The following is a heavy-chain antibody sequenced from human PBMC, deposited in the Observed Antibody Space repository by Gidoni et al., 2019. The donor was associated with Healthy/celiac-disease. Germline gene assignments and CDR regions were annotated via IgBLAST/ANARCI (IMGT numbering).Heavy chain of an antibody. CDR3: AKDIGRFLEGGDY. CDR2: ISWNSGSI. D-gene: IGHD3-3*01. J-gene: IGHJ4*02. V-gene: IGHV3-9*01. Sequence: EVQLVESGGGLVQPGRSLRLSCAASGFHFDDYAMHWVRQAPGKGLEWVSGISWNSGSIGYADSVKGRFTISRDNAKNSLYLQMNSLRAEDTALYYCAKDIGRFLEGGDYWGQGTLVTVSS. CDR1: GFHFDDYA.